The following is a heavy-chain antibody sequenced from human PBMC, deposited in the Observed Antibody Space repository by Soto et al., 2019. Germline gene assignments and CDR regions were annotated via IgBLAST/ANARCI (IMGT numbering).Heavy chain of an antibody. CDR2: INHSGST. D-gene: IGHD3-3*01. Sequence: QVQLQQWGAGLLKPSETLSLTCAVYGGSFSGYYWSWIRQPPGKELEWIGEINHSGSTNYHPSLKRRVTISVDTSKNQFSLKLSSVTAADTAVYYCARGWEWHVDYWGQGTLVTVSS. CDR1: GGSFSGYY. CDR3: ARGWEWHVDY. V-gene: IGHV4-34*01. J-gene: IGHJ4*02.